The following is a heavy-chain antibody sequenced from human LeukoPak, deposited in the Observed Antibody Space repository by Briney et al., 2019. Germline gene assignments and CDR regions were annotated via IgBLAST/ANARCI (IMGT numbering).Heavy chain of an antibody. CDR1: GGSISSSNW. J-gene: IGHJ4*02. V-gene: IGHV4-4*02. CDR2: IYHSGST. D-gene: IGHD3-16*01. CDR3: ASFWGYDY. Sequence: SETLSLTCAVSGGSISSSNWWSWVRQPPGKGLEWIGEIYHSGSTNYNPSLKSRVTISVDTSKNQFSLKLSSVTVADTAVYYCASFWGYDYWGQGTLVTVSS.